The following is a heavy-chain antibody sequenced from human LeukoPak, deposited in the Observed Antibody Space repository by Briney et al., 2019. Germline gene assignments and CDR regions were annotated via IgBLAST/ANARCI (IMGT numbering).Heavy chain of an antibody. CDR2: IRYDGSNK. J-gene: IGHJ4*02. CDR3: ARGVRIAVAGNIDY. CDR1: GFTFSSYG. Sequence: GGSLRLSCAASGFTFSSYGMHWVRQAPGKGLEWVAFIRYDGSNKYYADSVKGRFTISRDNSKNTLYLQMNSLRAEDTAVYYCARGVRIAVAGNIDYWGQGTLVTVSS. V-gene: IGHV3-30*02. D-gene: IGHD6-19*01.